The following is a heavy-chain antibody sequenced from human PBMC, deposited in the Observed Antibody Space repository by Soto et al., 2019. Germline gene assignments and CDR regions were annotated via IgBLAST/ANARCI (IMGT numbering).Heavy chain of an antibody. Sequence: KPSETLSLTCAVSGGSISSSNWLSWVRQPPGKGLEWIGEIYHSGSTNYNPSLKSRVTISVDKSKNQFSLKLSSVTAADTAVYYCARDAKDFSSGWTYYYYYYGMDVWGQGTTVTVSS. V-gene: IGHV4-4*02. D-gene: IGHD6-19*01. CDR2: IYHSGST. CDR3: ARDAKDFSSGWTYYYYYYGMDV. J-gene: IGHJ6*02. CDR1: GGSISSSNW.